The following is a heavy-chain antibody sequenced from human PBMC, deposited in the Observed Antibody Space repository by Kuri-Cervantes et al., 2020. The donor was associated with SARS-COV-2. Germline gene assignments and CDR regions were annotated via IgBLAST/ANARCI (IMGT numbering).Heavy chain of an antibody. CDR3: ARGLRKYYFDY. J-gene: IGHJ4*02. Sequence: GESLKISCAASAFTFNNYDMYWVRQAPGKGLEWVAVISYDGSKKYYADSVKGRFTISRDNSKSTLYLPMYNLRAEDTAVYYCARGLRKYYFDYWGQGTLVTVSS. V-gene: IGHV3-30-3*01. CDR2: ISYDGSKK. D-gene: IGHD1-14*01. CDR1: AFTFNNYD.